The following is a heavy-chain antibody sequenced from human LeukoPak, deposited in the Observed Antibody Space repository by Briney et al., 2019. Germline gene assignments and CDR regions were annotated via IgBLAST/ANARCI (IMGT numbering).Heavy chain of an antibody. CDR2: IYYSGST. D-gene: IGHD5-18*01. CDR3: ARNLYTYGPESMDV. Sequence: SETLSLTCTLSGGSISSYYWSWIRQPPGKGLEWIGYIYYSGSTNYSPSLKSRLTISVDTSKNQFSLKLSSVTAADTAVYYCARNLYTYGPESMDVWGQGTTVTVSS. CDR1: GGSISSYY. J-gene: IGHJ6*02. V-gene: IGHV4-59*08.